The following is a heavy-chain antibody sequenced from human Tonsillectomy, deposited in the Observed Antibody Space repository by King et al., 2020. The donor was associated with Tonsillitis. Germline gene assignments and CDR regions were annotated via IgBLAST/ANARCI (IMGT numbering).Heavy chain of an antibody. V-gene: IGHV3-48*01. Sequence: VQLVESGGGLVQPGGSLRLSCAASGFTFSSDSMNWVRQAPGKGLEWVSYISISSSPIYYADPLTGRVTNSRDNAKNSLYMQRNSLRAEDTAVYYCARDGAAGRGVSVGYYLDYWGQGTLVTVSS. CDR2: ISISSSPI. CDR3: ARDGAAGRGVSVGYYLDY. J-gene: IGHJ4*02. CDR1: GFTFSSDS. D-gene: IGHD3-10*01.